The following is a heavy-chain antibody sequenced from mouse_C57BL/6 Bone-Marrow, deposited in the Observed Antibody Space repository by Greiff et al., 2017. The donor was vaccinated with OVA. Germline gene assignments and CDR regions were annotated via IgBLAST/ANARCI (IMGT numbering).Heavy chain of an antibody. V-gene: IGHV1-59*01. Sequence: QVQLQQPGAELVRPGTSVKLSCKASGYTFTSYWMHWVKQRPGQGLEWIGVIDPSDSYTNYNQKFKGKATLTVDTSSSTAYMQLSSLTSEDSAVYYCARRGDGYYSDYWGQGTTLTVSS. CDR3: ARRGDGYYSDY. J-gene: IGHJ2*01. CDR2: IDPSDSYT. D-gene: IGHD2-3*01. CDR1: GYTFTSYW.